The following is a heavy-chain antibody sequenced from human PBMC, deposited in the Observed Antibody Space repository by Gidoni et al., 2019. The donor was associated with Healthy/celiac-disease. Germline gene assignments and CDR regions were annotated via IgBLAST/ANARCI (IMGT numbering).Heavy chain of an antibody. CDR1: GFPFSRYD. D-gene: IGHD2-21*02. J-gene: IGHJ2*01. V-gene: IGHV3-13*01. Sequence: EVQLVESGGGLVQPGGSLRLSCAASGFPFSRYDMHWVRQATGKGLEWVSAVGTAGDTYYPGSVKGRFTISRENAKNSLYLQMNSLRAGDTAVYYCARGEGGNSNWYFDLWGRGTLVTVSS. CDR2: VGTAGDT. CDR3: ARGEGGNSNWYFDL.